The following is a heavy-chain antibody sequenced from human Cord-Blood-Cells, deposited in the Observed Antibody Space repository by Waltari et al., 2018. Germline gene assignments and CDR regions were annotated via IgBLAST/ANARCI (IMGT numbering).Heavy chain of an antibody. Sequence: YYMSWIRQAPGKGLEWIGSIYYSGSTYYNPSLKSRVTISVDTSKNQFSLKLSSVTAADTAVYYCARPGQADYWGQGTLVTVSS. V-gene: IGHV4-39*01. CDR2: IYYSGST. CDR3: ARPGQADY. J-gene: IGHJ4*02. CDR1: YY.